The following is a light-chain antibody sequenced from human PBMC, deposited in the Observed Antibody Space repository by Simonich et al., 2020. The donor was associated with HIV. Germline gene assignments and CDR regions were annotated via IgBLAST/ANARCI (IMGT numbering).Light chain of an antibody. Sequence: EIVMTQSPATLSVSPGERAILSCRASQSVSSNLAWYQQKPGQAPRLLIYGASSRATGVPARFSGSGFGTEFSLTISSMQSEDFAVYYCQQYNNWPLFFGQGTKLEIK. CDR3: QQYNNWPLF. CDR2: GAS. V-gene: IGKV3-15*01. CDR1: QSVSSN. J-gene: IGKJ2*01.